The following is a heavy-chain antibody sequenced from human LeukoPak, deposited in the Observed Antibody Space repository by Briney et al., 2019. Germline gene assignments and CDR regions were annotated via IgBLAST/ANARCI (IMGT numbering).Heavy chain of an antibody. J-gene: IGHJ6*03. CDR2: IIPIFGTA. CDR1: GGTFSSYA. Sequence: GASVKVSCKASGGTFSSYAISWVRQAPGQGLEWMGGIIPIFGTANYAQKFQGRVTITADKSTSTAYMELSSLRSEDTAVYYCASGGNERGGGLYYDFWSGYSSDTGIYYMDVWGKGTTVTVSS. D-gene: IGHD3-3*01. V-gene: IGHV1-69*06. CDR3: ASGGNERGGGLYYDFWSGYSSDTGIYYMDV.